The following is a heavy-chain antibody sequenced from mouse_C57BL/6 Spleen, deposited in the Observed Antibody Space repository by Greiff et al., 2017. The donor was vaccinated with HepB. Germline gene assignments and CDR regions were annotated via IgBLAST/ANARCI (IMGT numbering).Heavy chain of an antibody. J-gene: IGHJ1*03. CDR1: GYTFTSYW. CDR3: ARDSDYGSSFDWYFDV. V-gene: IGHV1-59*01. Sequence: QVQLQQPGAELVRPGTSVKLSCKASGYTFTSYWMHWVKQRPGQGLEWIGVIDPSDSYTNYNQKFKGKATLTADTSSSTAYMQLSSLTSEDSAVYYCARDSDYGSSFDWYFDVWGTGTTVTVSS. D-gene: IGHD1-1*01. CDR2: IDPSDSYT.